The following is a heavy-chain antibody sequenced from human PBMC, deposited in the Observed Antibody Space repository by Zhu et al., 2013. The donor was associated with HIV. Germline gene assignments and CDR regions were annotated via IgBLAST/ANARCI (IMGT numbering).Heavy chain of an antibody. D-gene: IGHD1-7*01. J-gene: IGHJ4*02. CDR1: GDTFSNYA. CDR2: IIPIFGSP. V-gene: IGHV1-69*01. CDR3: ARDYVGTPHWELDY. Sequence: QVHLVQSGAEVKKPGSSVKVSCKASGDTFSNYAVNWVRQAPGQGLEWMGGIIPIFGSPNYPQKFQGRVTITADDSTTTAYLELSSLNSDDTAIYYCARDYVGTPHWELDYWGQGTLVTVSS.